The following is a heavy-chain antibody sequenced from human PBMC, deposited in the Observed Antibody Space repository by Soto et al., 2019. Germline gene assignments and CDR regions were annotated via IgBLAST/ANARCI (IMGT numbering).Heavy chain of an antibody. V-gene: IGHV3-23*01. CDR2: ISGSGGST. J-gene: IGHJ5*02. CDR1: GFTFSSYA. D-gene: IGHD3-22*01. Sequence: GGSLRLSCAASGFTFSSYAMSWVRQAPGKGLEWVSAISGSGGSTYYADSVKGRFTISRDNSKNTLYLQMNSLRAEDTAVYYCAKNAVLYYYDSSGGSWFDPWGQGTLVTVSS. CDR3: AKNAVLYYYDSSGGSWFDP.